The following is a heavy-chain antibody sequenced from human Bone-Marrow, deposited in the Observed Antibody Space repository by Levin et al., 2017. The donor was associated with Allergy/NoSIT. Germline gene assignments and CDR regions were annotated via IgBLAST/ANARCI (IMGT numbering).Heavy chain of an antibody. CDR2: IYYNGST. Sequence: SQTLSLTCTVSGASIRSGAYYWSWVRQPPWQGLEWIGYIYYNGSTYFNPSLKSRVSISVDTSKNQFSLKLSSVTAADTADYYCARVLAGFDGSAMAYDYWGRGSLVTVSS. CDR3: ARVLAGFDGSAMAYDY. J-gene: IGHJ4*02. V-gene: IGHV4-31*03. D-gene: IGHD3-10*01. CDR1: GASIRSGAYY.